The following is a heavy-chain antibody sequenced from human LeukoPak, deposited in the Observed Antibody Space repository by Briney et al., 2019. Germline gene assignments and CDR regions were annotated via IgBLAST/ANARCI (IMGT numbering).Heavy chain of an antibody. CDR2: IYSGGST. D-gene: IGHD2-21*02. Sequence: PGGSLRLSCAASGFTVSSNYMSWVRQAPGKGLEWVSVIYSGGSTYYADSVKGRFTISRHNSKNTLYLQMNSLRAEDTAVYYCARSNPYCGGDCHAFDIWGQGTMVTVSS. J-gene: IGHJ3*02. CDR3: ARSNPYCGGDCHAFDI. V-gene: IGHV3-53*04. CDR1: GFTVSSNY.